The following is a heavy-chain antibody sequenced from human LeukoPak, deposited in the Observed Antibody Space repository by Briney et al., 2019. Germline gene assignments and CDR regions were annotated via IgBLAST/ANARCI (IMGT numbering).Heavy chain of an antibody. CDR2: ISWNSGSI. CDR3: AKDSRAVAELPDAFDI. CDR1: GFTFDDYA. D-gene: IGHD6-19*01. J-gene: IGHJ3*02. V-gene: IGHV3-9*01. Sequence: GRSLRLSCAASGFTFDDYAMHLVRQAPGKGLEWVSGISWNSGSIGYADSVKGRFTISRDNAKNSLYLQMNSLRAEDTALYYCAKDSRAVAELPDAFDIWGQGTMVTVSS.